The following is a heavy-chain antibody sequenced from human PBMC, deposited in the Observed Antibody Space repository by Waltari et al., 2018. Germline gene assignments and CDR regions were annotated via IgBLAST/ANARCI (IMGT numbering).Heavy chain of an antibody. V-gene: IGHV4-61*02. CDR1: GGSISSGSYY. D-gene: IGHD6-13*01. CDR3: ARDSNQQLVRFGYYYYYMDV. CDR2: IYTSGST. Sequence: QVQLQESGPGLVKPSQTLSLTCTVSGGSISSGSYYWSWIRQPDGKGLEWIGRIYTSGSTNYNPSLKSRVTISVDTSKNQFSLKLSSGTAADTAVYYCARDSNQQLVRFGYYYYYMDVWGKGTTVTVSS. J-gene: IGHJ6*03.